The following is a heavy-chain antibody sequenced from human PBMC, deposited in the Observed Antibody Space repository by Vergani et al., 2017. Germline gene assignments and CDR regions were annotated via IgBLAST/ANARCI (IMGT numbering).Heavy chain of an antibody. Sequence: EVQLVESGGGLVKPGGSLRLSCAASGFTFSSYSMNWVRQAPGKGLEWVSSISSSSSYIYYADSVKGRFTISRDNAKNSLYLQMNSLRAEDTAVYYCARGIPLSYCSSTSCCYPPGGDAFDIWGQGTMVTVSS. CDR3: ARGIPLSYCSSTSCCYPPGGDAFDI. V-gene: IGHV3-21*01. J-gene: IGHJ3*02. CDR1: GFTFSSYS. CDR2: ISSSSSYI. D-gene: IGHD2-2*01.